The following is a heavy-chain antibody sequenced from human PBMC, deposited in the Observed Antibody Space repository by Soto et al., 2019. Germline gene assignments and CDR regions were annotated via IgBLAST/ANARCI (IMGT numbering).Heavy chain of an antibody. CDR2: VFSSVSA. CDR1: GVSVISYT. CDR3: ARDGMTTGDT. Sequence: SETLSLTCIVSGVSVISYTWSWVRQPANKGLEWIGRVFSSVSATYNPSLKSRVSISMDTPENRISLKLDSVTAADAGVYFCARDGMTTGDTWGQGTPVTVPS. V-gene: IGHV4-4*07. D-gene: IGHD2-21*02. J-gene: IGHJ4*02.